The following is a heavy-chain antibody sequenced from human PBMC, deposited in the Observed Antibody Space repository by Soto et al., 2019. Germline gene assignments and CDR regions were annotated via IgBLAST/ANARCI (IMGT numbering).Heavy chain of an antibody. D-gene: IGHD3-22*01. CDR3: ARGGYYDSTGYAN. Sequence: GGSLRLSCAASGFTFSSYAMSWVRQAPGKGLEWVSGISVSGSTTYYVDSVKGRFTISRDNSKNTLYLQMSSLRAEDTAVYYCARGGYYDSTGYANWGQGTLVTVSS. CDR1: GFTFSSYA. J-gene: IGHJ4*02. CDR2: ISVSGSTT. V-gene: IGHV3-23*01.